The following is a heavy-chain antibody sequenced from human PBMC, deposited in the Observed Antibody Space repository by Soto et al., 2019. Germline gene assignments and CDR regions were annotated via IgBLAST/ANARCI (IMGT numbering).Heavy chain of an antibody. CDR1: GHTFHNYA. Sequence: EVQLLESGGGLEQPGGSLRLSCVGSGHTFHNYAMTWVRQAPGKGLEWVSGISGSGGSTYYADSVRGRFTISRDDSKNTLYTQMNSLRAEHPAVCYCTKVSRVIGVVPAAQNWGQGTLVTVSS. CDR2: ISGSGGST. D-gene: IGHD2-2*01. CDR3: TKVSRVIGVVPAAQN. J-gene: IGHJ4*02. V-gene: IGHV3-23*01.